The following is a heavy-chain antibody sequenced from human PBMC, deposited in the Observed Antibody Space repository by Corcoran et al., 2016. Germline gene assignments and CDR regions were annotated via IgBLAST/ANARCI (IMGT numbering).Heavy chain of an antibody. J-gene: IGHJ6*02. V-gene: IGHV1-18*01. Sequence: QVQLLQSGAEVKKPAASVKVSCKASGYTFTSYGISWVRQAPGQGLEWMGWISAYNGNTNYAPMIQGRVTMTTDTSTSTAYMELRSLRSDDTAVYYGARDKAYSGSPRGMDVWGQGTTVTVSS. CDR2: ISAYNGNT. CDR3: ARDKAYSGSPRGMDV. D-gene: IGHD1-26*01. CDR1: GYTFTSYG.